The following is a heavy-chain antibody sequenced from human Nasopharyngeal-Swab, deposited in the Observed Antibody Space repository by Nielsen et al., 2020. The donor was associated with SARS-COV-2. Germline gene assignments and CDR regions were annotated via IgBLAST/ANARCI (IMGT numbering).Heavy chain of an antibody. Sequence: GGSLRLSCAASGFTFSSYSMNWVRQAPGKGLEWVSYISSSSSTIYYADSVKGRFTISRDNAKNSLYLQTNSLRDEDTAVYYCARGGSYLVYWGQGTLVTVSS. CDR1: GFTFSSYS. V-gene: IGHV3-48*02. J-gene: IGHJ4*02. CDR2: ISSSSSTI. D-gene: IGHD1-26*01. CDR3: ARGGSYLVY.